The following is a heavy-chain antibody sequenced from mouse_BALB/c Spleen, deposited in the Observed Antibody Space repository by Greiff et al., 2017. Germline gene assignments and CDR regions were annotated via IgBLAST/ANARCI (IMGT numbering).Heavy chain of an antibody. V-gene: IGHV1S29*02. CDR2: IYPYNGGT. Sequence: VQLQQSGPELVKPGASMKISCKASGYSFTGYTMNWVKQSHGKNLEWIGYIYPYNGGTGYNQKFKSKATLTVDNSSSTAYMELRSLTSEDSAVYYCATQLGRRAMDYWGQGTSVTVSS. CDR3: ATQLGRRAMDY. D-gene: IGHD4-1*02. CDR1: GYSFTGYT. J-gene: IGHJ4*01.